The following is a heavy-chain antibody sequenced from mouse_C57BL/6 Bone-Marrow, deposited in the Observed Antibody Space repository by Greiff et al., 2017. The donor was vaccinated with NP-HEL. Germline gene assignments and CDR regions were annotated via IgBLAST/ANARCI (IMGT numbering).Heavy chain of an antibody. Sequence: QVQLQQPGAELVKPGASVKLSCKASGYTFTSYWMHWVKQRPGRGLEWIGRIDPNSGGTKYNEKFKSKATLTVDKPSSTAYMQLSSLTSEDSAVYYCARPKSFITTVVGYYAMDYWGQGTSVTVSS. CDR2: IDPNSGGT. CDR3: ARPKSFITTVVGYYAMDY. CDR1: GYTFTSYW. J-gene: IGHJ4*01. D-gene: IGHD1-1*01. V-gene: IGHV1-72*01.